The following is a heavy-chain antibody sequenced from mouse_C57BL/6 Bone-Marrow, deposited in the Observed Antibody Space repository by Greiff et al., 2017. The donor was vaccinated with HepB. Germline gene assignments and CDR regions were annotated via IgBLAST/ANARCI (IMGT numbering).Heavy chain of an antibody. CDR2: INPNNGGT. V-gene: IGHV1-26*01. CDR3: AMDGSSYYYYARDY. CDR1: GYTFTDYY. J-gene: IGHJ4*01. Sequence: EVQLQQSGPELVKPGASVKISCKASGYTFTDYYMNWVKQSHGKSLEWIGDINPNNGGTSYNQKFKGKATLTVDKSSSTAYMELRSLTSEDSAVYYCAMDGSSYYYYARDYWGQGTSVTVSS. D-gene: IGHD1-1*01.